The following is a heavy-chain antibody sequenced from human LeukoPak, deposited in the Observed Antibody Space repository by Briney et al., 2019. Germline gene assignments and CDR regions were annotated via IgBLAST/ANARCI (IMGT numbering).Heavy chain of an antibody. V-gene: IGHV1-69*05. CDR1: GYTFTGYY. D-gene: IGHD3-3*01. J-gene: IGHJ5*02. Sequence: SVKVSCKASGYTFTGYYMHWVRQAPGQGLEWMGGIIPIFGTANYAQKFQGRVTITTDESTSTAYMELSSLRSEDTAVYYCARGTYYDFWSGYGWFDPWGQGTLVTVSS. CDR2: IIPIFGTA. CDR3: ARGTYYDFWSGYGWFDP.